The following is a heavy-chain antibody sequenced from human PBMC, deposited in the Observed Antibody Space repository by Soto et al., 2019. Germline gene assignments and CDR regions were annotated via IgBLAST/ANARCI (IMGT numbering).Heavy chain of an antibody. Sequence: QVQLVESGGGVVQPGRSLRLSCAASGFTFSSYGMHWVRQAPGKGLEWVAVIWYDGSNKYYADSVMGRFTIARDKSKNTLHLQMLSLRAADPAVYHCARVPTVTPAFFDYWGQGTLVTVSS. D-gene: IGHD4-17*01. CDR2: IWYDGSNK. V-gene: IGHV3-33*01. CDR1: GFTFSSYG. J-gene: IGHJ4*02. CDR3: ARVPTVTPAFFDY.